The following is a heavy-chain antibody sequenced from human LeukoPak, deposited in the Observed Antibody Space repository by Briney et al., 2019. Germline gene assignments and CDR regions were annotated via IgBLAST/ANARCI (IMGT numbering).Heavy chain of an antibody. V-gene: IGHV3-20*04. CDR1: GFTFDDFG. J-gene: IGHJ6*03. CDR3: ARERLIDSNYYYMDV. Sequence: GGSLRLSCAASGFTFDDFGMSWVRQAPGKGLQWVSSINWNGDRTGYADSLKGRFTISRDNAKNSLYLQMSSLRAEDTALHYCARERLIDSNYYYMDVWGKGTTVTVSS. CDR2: INWNGDRT. D-gene: IGHD2-15*01.